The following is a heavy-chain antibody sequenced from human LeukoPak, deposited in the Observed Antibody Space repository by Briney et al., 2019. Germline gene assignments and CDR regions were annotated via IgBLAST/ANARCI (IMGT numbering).Heavy chain of an antibody. V-gene: IGHV3-9*01. D-gene: IGHD3-10*02. J-gene: IGHJ6*04. CDR1: GFTFDDYA. CDR3: AELGITMIGGV. Sequence: SGGSLRLSCAASGFTFDDYAMHWVRQAPGKGLEWVSGISWNSGHIGYADSVKGRFTISRDNAKNSLYLRMNSLRAEDTAVYYCAELGITMIGGVWGKGTTVTISS. CDR2: ISWNSGHI.